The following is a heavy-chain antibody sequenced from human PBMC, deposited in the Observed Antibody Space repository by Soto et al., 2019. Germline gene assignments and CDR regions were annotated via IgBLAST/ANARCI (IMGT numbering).Heavy chain of an antibody. V-gene: IGHV3-11*01. D-gene: IGHD3-10*01. CDR3: VRSGDYRSGSYWYFFDY. J-gene: IGHJ4*02. CDR2: ISDSGSTI. Sequence: GGSLRLSCAASGFTFTDYYMSWIRQAPGKGLEWISYISDSGSTIYYADSVKGRFTISRDNAKNSLYLQLDSLRAEDTALYYCVRSGDYRSGSYWYFFDYWGQGT. CDR1: GFTFTDYY.